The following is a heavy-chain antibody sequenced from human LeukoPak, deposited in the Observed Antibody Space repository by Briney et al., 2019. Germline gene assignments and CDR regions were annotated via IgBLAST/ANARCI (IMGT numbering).Heavy chain of an antibody. CDR3: ARRYSYGYVDY. V-gene: IGHV4-59*01. Sequence: PSETLSLTCTVSGGSISSYYWSWIWQPPGKGLEWIGYIYYSGSNNYNPSLKSRVTISVDTSKNQFSLKLSSVTAADTAVYYCARRYSYGYVDYWGQGTLVTVSS. CDR1: GGSISSYY. D-gene: IGHD5-18*01. J-gene: IGHJ4*02. CDR2: IYYSGSN.